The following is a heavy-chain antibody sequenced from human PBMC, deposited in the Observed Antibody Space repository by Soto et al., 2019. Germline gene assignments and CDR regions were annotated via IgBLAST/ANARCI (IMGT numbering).Heavy chain of an antibody. CDR3: ARGDRGAFDL. CDR2: IHDDGSRT. Sequence: VQLVESGGGLVQPGESLRLSCAASGFTFSYYWMHWVRQTPGKGLLWVSHIHDDGSRTTYADSVKGRFTISRDNARNTVYLQMKSLRDDDTAVYYCARGDRGAFDLWGQGTAVTVSS. CDR1: GFTFSYYW. V-gene: IGHV3-74*03. J-gene: IGHJ3*01. D-gene: IGHD1-26*01.